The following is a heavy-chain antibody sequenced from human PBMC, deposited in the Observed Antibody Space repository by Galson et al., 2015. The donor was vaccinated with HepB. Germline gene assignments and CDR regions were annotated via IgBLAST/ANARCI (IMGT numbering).Heavy chain of an antibody. CDR2: ISAYNDNA. CDR1: GYTFTSYG. D-gene: IGHD4-17*01. V-gene: IGHV1-18*01. CDR3: AREDGDYYYGMDV. Sequence: SVKVSCKASGYTFTSYGISWVRQAPGQGLEWMGWISAYNDNANYAQKFQGRVTMTTDTSTSTAYMELRSLRSDDTAVYYCAREDGDYYYGMDVWGQGTTVTVSS. J-gene: IGHJ6*02.